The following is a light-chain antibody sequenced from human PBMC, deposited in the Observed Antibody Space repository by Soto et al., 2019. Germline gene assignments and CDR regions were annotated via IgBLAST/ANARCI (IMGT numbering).Light chain of an antibody. V-gene: IGKV3-11*01. CDR2: DAS. CDR3: QQRSSWPYT. CDR1: QSISSY. Sequence: EIVLTQSPATLSLSPGDGATLSYWASQSISSYLAWYQQRPGQAPRLLIYDASNRATGIPARFSGSGSGTDFALAISSLEPEDFAVYYCQQRSSWPYTFGQGTKLEIK. J-gene: IGKJ2*01.